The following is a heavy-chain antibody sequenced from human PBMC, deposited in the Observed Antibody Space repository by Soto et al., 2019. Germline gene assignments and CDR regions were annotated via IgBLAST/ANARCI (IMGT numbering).Heavy chain of an antibody. CDR3: ARDRRVHYYDSSGYPYYFDY. CDR2: INPSGGST. J-gene: IGHJ4*02. D-gene: IGHD3-22*01. CDR1: GYTLTSYY. V-gene: IGHV1-46*01. Sequence: ASVKVSCKASGYTLTSYYMHWVRQAPGQGLEWMGIINPSGGSTSYAQKFQGRVTMTRDTSTGTVYMELSSLRSEDTAVYYCARDRRVHYYDSSGYPYYFDYWGQGTLVTVSS.